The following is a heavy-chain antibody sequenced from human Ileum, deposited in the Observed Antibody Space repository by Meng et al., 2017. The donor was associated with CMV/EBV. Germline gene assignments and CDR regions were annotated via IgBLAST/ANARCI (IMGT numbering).Heavy chain of an antibody. CDR3: ASGSPQLGYV. J-gene: IGHJ4*02. CDR2: IYYSGST. D-gene: IGHD1-1*01. V-gene: IGHV4-30-4*01. CDR1: GVSISSGDYN. Sequence: VEGEESVPGLVKPSQTLCLTGTVSGVSISSGDYNWSWIRQPPGKGLEGMGYIYYSGSTYYNPSLKSRVTISADTSKNQFSLKLHSVTAADTAVYYCASGSPQLGYVWGQGTLVTVSS.